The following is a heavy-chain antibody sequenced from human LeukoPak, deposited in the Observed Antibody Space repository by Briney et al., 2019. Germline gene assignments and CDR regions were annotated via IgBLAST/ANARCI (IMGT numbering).Heavy chain of an antibody. D-gene: IGHD3-10*01. J-gene: IGHJ4*02. CDR2: IYHSGST. V-gene: IGHV4-38-2*02. CDR3: ASQYYYGSGSYYPFDY. CDR1: GYSISSGYY. Sequence: SETLSLTCTVSGYSISSGYYWGLIRQPPGKGLEWIGSIYHSGSTYYNPSLKSRVTISVDTSKNQFSLKLSSVTAADTAVYYCASQYYYGSGSYYPFDYWGQGTLVTVSS.